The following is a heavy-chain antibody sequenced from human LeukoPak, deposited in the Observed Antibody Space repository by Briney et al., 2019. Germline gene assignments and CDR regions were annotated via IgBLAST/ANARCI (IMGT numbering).Heavy chain of an antibody. V-gene: IGHV4-59*01. CDR3: AREGSWYYGDYGRHWYFDL. CDR2: IYYSGST. Sequence: SETLSLTCTVPGGSISSYYWGWIRQPPGKGLEWIGYIYYSGSTNYNPSLKSRVTISVDTSKNQFSLKLTSVTAADTAVYYCAREGSWYYGDYGRHWYFDLWGRGTLVTVSS. J-gene: IGHJ2*01. D-gene: IGHD4-17*01. CDR1: GGSISSYY.